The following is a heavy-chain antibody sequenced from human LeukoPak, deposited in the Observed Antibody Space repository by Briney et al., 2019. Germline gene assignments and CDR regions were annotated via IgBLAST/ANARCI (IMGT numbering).Heavy chain of an antibody. CDR2: IYYTGGT. Sequence: PSETLSLTCTVSGGSIGSKYWTWIRQPPGKGLEYIGYIYYTGGTNYNPSLKSRVTISVDTSKNQFSLKLTSVTAADTAVYFCAKYGNSGWVIDNWGQGTLVTVSS. CDR3: AKYGNSGWVIDN. V-gene: IGHV4-59*08. D-gene: IGHD6-19*01. J-gene: IGHJ4*02. CDR1: GGSIGSKY.